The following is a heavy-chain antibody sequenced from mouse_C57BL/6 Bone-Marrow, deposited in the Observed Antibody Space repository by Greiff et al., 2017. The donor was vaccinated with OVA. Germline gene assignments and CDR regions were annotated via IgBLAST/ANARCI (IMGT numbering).Heavy chain of an antibody. V-gene: IGHV1-64*01. CDR2: IHPNSGST. Sequence: VQLQQPGAELVKPGASVKLSCKASGYTFTSYWMHWVKQRPGQGLEWIGMIHPNSGSTNYNEKFKSKATLTVDKSSSTAYMQLSSLTSEDAAVYYCARNGDGEGFDDWGQGTTLTVSS. CDR3: ARNGDGEGFDD. J-gene: IGHJ2*01. D-gene: IGHD4-1*01. CDR1: GYTFTSYW.